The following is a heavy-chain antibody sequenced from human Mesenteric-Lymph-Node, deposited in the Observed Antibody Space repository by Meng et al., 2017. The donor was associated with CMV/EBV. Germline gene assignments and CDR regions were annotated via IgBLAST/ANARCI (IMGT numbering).Heavy chain of an antibody. CDR3: ARDYADIVVVPAAMSPFDY. Sequence: ASVKVSCKASGYTFTSYDINWVRQAPGQGLEWMGWISAYNGNTNYAQKLQGRVTMTTDTSTSTAYMELRSLRSDDTAVYYCARDYADIVVVPAAMSPFDYWGQGTLVTVSS. J-gene: IGHJ4*02. V-gene: IGHV1-18*01. CDR2: ISAYNGNT. D-gene: IGHD2-2*01. CDR1: GYTFTSYD.